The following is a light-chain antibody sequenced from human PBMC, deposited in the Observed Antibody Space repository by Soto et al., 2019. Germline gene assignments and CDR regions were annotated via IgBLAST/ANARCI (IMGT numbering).Light chain of an antibody. CDR3: QPSGDTPPWT. Sequence: DIQMTQSPSSLSASVGDRVIITCRASQSIRKYLNWYQHKPGKVPTLLIYAASSLQSGVPSRFSGRGSGEEFTLTINSLQPEGFGTYYFQPSGDTPPWTVGQGTKVEIK. CDR2: AAS. CDR1: QSIRKY. V-gene: IGKV1-39*01. J-gene: IGKJ1*01.